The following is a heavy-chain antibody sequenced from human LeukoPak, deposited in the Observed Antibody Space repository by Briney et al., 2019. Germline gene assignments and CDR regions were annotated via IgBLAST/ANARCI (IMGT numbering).Heavy chain of an antibody. CDR2: IYHSGST. J-gene: IGHJ4*02. D-gene: IGHD3-3*01. Sequence: TLSLTCTVSGGSISSGSYYWGWIRQPPGKGLEWIGGIYHSGSTYYNPSLKSRVTISVDTSKNQFSLKLSSVTAADTAVYYCARASVRFWSGYYAFDYWGQGTLVTVSS. CDR3: ARASVRFWSGYYAFDY. V-gene: IGHV4-39*07. CDR1: GGSISSGSYY.